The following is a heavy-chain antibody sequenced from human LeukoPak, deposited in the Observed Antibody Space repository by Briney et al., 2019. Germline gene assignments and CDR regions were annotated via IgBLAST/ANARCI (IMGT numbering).Heavy chain of an antibody. V-gene: IGHV3-7*03. CDR3: ARAGGGPSSGHWDY. Sequence: GGSLRLSCAASGFTFSSYWMSWVRQAPGKGLEWVANIKQDGSEKYYVDSVKGRFTISRDNAKNSLYLQMNSLRAEDTAVYYCARAGGGPSSGHWDYWGQGTLVTVSS. J-gene: IGHJ4*02. D-gene: IGHD6-19*01. CDR2: IKQDGSEK. CDR1: GFTFSSYW.